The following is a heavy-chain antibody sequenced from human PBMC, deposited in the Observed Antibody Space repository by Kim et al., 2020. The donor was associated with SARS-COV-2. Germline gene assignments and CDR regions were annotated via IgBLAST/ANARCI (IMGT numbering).Heavy chain of an antibody. CDR3: ARDRRSSSGGCMDV. D-gene: IGHD6-6*01. Sequence: QKLQGRVTMTRDTSTSTVYMELSSLRSEDTAVYYCARDRRSSSGGCMDVWGQGTTVTVSS. J-gene: IGHJ6*02. V-gene: IGHV1-46*04.